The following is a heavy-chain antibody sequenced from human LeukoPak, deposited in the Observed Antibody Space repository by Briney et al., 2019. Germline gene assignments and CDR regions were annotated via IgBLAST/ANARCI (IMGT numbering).Heavy chain of an antibody. CDR1: GFTFSSYW. Sequence: GGSLRLSCAASGFTFSSYWMHWVRHAPGKGLVWVSRINSDGSRTNYADSVKGRFTISRDNAKNTLYLQMNSLRAEDTAVYYCTTSSGSYRLDPWGQGTLVTVSS. CDR2: INSDGSRT. J-gene: IGHJ5*02. CDR3: TTSSGSYRLDP. V-gene: IGHV3-74*01. D-gene: IGHD1-26*01.